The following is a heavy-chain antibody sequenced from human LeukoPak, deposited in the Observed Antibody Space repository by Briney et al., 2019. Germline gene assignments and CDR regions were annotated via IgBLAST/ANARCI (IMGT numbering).Heavy chain of an antibody. J-gene: IGHJ4*02. CDR3: AKSSVGRTTVTTYFDY. D-gene: IGHD4-17*01. CDR1: GFTFSNYA. Sequence: PGGSLRLSCAASGFTFSNYAMSWVRQAPGKGLEWVSAISSSGTSTYYAASVKGRFTISRDSSKNTLYLQMNSLRAEDTAVYYCAKSSVGRTTVTTYFDYWGQGTLVTVSS. CDR2: ISSSGTST. V-gene: IGHV3-23*01.